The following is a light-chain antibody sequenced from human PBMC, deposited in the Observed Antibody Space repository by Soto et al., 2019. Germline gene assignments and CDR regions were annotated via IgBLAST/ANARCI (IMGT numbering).Light chain of an antibody. Sequence: DIQMTQSPSSLSASVGDRVTITCQASQDISNYLNWYQQKPGKAPKLLIYDASNLETGVPSRFSGSGSGTDFTFTISSLQPEDIATYYCQQYDNLPLMYTCGQGTKLEIK. J-gene: IGKJ2*01. CDR2: DAS. CDR3: QQYDNLPLMYT. V-gene: IGKV1-33*01. CDR1: QDISNY.